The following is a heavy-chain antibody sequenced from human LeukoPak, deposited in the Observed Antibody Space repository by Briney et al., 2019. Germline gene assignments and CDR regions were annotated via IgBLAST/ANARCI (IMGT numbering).Heavy chain of an antibody. CDR3: ARDPSIVAIGLGFDP. Sequence: SVKVSCKASGGIFRSYGISWVRQAPGQGLEWMGGSIPIFGTANYAQKFQGRVTITADESTSTAYMELSSLRSEDTAVYYCARDPSIVAIGLGFDPWGQGTLVTVSS. J-gene: IGHJ5*02. CDR2: SIPIFGTA. D-gene: IGHD5-12*01. V-gene: IGHV1-69*13. CDR1: GGIFRSYG.